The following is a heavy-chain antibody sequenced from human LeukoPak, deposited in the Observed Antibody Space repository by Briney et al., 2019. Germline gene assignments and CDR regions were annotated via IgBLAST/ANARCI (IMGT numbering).Heavy chain of an antibody. CDR2: ISAYNVNT. J-gene: IGHJ5*02. V-gene: IGHV1-18*04. CDR1: RYTFTSYG. D-gene: IGHD2-2*01. CDR3: ARLGYCSSTSCRRFDP. Sequence: ASVTVSCKASRYTFTSYGISWVRQAPGQRLEWMGWISAYNVNTNYAQKLQGRVTMTTDTSTSTAYMELRSLRSDDTAVYYCARLGYCSSTSCRRFDPWGQGTLVTVSS.